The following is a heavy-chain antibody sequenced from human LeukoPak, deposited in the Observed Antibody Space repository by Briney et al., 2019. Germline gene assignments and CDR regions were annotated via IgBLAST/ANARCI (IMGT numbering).Heavy chain of an antibody. CDR2: IYYSGST. CDR3: ASLALLARLNY. CDR1: GGFISSSNYY. J-gene: IGHJ4*02. D-gene: IGHD3-3*02. Sequence: SETLSLTCTVSGGFISSSNYYWGWIRQPPGKGLEWIGSIYYSGSTYYNPSLKSRVTISLDTPKNQFSLKLSSVTAADTAVYYCASLALLARLNYWGQGTLVTVSS. V-gene: IGHV4-39*01.